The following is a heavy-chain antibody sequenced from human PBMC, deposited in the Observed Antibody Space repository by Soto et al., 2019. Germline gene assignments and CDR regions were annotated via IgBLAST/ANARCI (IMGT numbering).Heavy chain of an antibody. Sequence: PSETLSLTCSVSGGSIITYYWSWIRQPPGKGLEWIGYIYYSGSTTYNPSLKSRVTISVDTSKNQFSLALRSVTAADTAVYYCARDFRRYDTSWGFDPWGQGTLVTVSS. D-gene: IGHD1-20*01. V-gene: IGHV4-59*01. CDR2: IYYSGST. J-gene: IGHJ5*02. CDR3: ARDFRRYDTSWGFDP. CDR1: GGSIITYY.